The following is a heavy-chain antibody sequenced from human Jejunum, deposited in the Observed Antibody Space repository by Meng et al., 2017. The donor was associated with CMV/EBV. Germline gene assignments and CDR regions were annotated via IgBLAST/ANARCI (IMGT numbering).Heavy chain of an antibody. CDR2: IIPNTGDT. J-gene: IGHJ4*02. Sequence: SCKASGYTFIGPYLHWVRQAPGQGLEWMGLIIPNTGDTHYAQKFQGRVTMTTDTSISTAYMELTRLTSDDTAVYYCAREWSGSYDYWGQGALVTVSS. D-gene: IGHD1-26*01. CDR3: AREWSGSYDY. V-gene: IGHV1-2*02. CDR1: GYTFIGPY.